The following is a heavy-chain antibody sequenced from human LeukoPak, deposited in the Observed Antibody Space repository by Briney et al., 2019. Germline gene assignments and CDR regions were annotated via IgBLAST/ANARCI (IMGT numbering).Heavy chain of an antibody. V-gene: IGHV5-51*01. CDR2: IYPGDSDT. D-gene: IGHD3-10*01. CDR3: ARRAQGVTDLNYFDY. CDR1: GYGFTSYW. J-gene: IGHJ4*02. Sequence: KFGESLKISCKGSGYGFTSYWIGWVRQMPGKGLEWMGIIYPGDSDTRYSPSFQGQVTISADKSISTAYLQWSSLKASDTAMYYCARRAQGVTDLNYFDYWGQGTLVTVSS.